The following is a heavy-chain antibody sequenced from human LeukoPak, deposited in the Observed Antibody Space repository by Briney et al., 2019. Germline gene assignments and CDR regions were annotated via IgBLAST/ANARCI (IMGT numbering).Heavy chain of an antibody. D-gene: IGHD7-27*01. J-gene: IGHJ4*02. CDR3: VRESFSRGDFN. CDR1: GFIFSTYW. CDR2: IKYDGSEK. Sequence: PGGSLRLSCAASGFIFSTYWMTWVRQAPGKGLEWVATIKYDGSEKFYVDSVRGRFTIPRDNAKNSLYLQMNSLTAEDTALYYCVRESFSRGDFNWGQGTLVAVSS. V-gene: IGHV3-7*01.